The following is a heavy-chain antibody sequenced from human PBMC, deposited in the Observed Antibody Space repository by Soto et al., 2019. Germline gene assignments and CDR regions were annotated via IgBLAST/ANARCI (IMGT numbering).Heavy chain of an antibody. V-gene: IGHV4-39*01. CDR1: GGSISSSSYY. Sequence: PSETLSLTCTVSGGSISSSSYYWGWIRQPPGKGLEWIGSIYYSGSTYYSPSLKSRVTISVDTSKNQFSPKLSSVTAADTAVYYCARLEYSYGSGIAEYWGQGTLVTVSS. J-gene: IGHJ4*02. CDR2: IYYSGST. D-gene: IGHD3-10*01. CDR3: ARLEYSYGSGIAEY.